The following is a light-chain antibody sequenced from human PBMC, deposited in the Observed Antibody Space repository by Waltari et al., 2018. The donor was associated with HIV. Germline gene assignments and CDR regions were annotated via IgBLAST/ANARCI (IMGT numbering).Light chain of an antibody. CDR1: SSDVGAYDY. CDR2: DVN. Sequence: SALTQPASVSGSPGQSITISCTGTSSDVGAYDYVSWYQQHPGKAPKLMIYDVNNRPSGVSHRFSGSKSATTASLTISGLQAEDEADYYCSSYTTSSTYVFGTGTKVTVL. V-gene: IGLV2-14*03. J-gene: IGLJ1*01. CDR3: SSYTTSSTYV.